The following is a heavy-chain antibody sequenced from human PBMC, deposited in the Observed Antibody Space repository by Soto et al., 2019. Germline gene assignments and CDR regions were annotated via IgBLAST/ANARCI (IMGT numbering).Heavy chain of an antibody. CDR1: GGSISSDDYY. D-gene: IGHD2-15*01. Sequence: PSETLSLTCTVSGGSISSDDYYWSWIRQAPGRGLEWIGYIHSSGSIYYNPSLKSRATMSIDTAGNQFSLKLSSVTAADTAVYYCAREYGGKGYYYYGMDVWGQGTTVTVSS. CDR3: AREYGGKGYYYYGMDV. CDR2: IHSSGSI. V-gene: IGHV4-30-4*01. J-gene: IGHJ6*02.